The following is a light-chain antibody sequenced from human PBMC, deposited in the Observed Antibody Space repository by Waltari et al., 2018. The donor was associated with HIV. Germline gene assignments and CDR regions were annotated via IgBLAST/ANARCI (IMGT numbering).Light chain of an antibody. CDR3: NSRDSSGNLVV. V-gene: IGLV3-19*01. CDR2: GNN. CDR1: SLRTYY. Sequence: SSELTQDPAVSVALGQTVSITCQGDSLRTYYATWYRQKPGQAPVLVVYGNNNRPSGIPDRFSGSSSGDTASLTITATQAEDEADYYCNSRDSSGNLVVFGGGTKLTVL. J-gene: IGLJ2*01.